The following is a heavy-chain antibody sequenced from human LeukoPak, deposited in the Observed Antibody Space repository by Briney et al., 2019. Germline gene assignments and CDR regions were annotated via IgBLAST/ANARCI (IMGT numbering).Heavy chain of an antibody. J-gene: IGHJ5*02. Sequence: PGGSLRLSCAASGFTFSGYGMHWVRQAPGKGLEWVAVISYDGSNKYYADSVKGRFTISRDNSKNTLYLQMNSLRAEDTAVYYCAKDRPWFDPWGQGTLVTVSS. CDR1: GFTFSGYG. V-gene: IGHV3-30*18. CDR3: AKDRPWFDP. CDR2: ISYDGSNK.